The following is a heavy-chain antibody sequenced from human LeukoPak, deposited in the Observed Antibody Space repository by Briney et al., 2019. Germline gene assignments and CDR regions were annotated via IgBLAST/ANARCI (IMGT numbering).Heavy chain of an antibody. V-gene: IGHV4-39*01. CDR2: IYYSGST. CDR3: ARHLSSGSSWYNDY. D-gene: IGHD6-13*01. CDR1: GGSISSSSYY. Sequence: SETLSLTCTVSGGSISSSSYYWGWIRQPPGKGLEWIGSIYYSGSTYYNPSLKSRVTISVDTSKNQFSLKLSSVTAAETAVYYCARHLSSGSSWYNDYWGQGTLVTVSS. J-gene: IGHJ4*02.